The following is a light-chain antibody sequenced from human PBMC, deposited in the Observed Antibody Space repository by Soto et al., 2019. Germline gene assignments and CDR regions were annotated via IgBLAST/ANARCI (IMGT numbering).Light chain of an antibody. CDR3: QQYSTYSGT. CDR1: QSISNW. Sequence: DIHMTQSPSSLSASLGDRVTITFRASQSISNWLAWYQQKPGKAPKLLISDASSFESGVPSRFSGSGSGTEFTLTISSLQPDDFATYYCQQYSTYSGTFGQGTKVDI. J-gene: IGKJ1*01. CDR2: DAS. V-gene: IGKV1-5*01.